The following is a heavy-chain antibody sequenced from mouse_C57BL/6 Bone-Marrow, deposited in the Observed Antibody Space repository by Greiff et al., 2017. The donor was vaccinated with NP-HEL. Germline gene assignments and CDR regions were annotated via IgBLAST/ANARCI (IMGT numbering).Heavy chain of an antibody. CDR1: GYTFTNYW. Sequence: VQLQQSGAELVRPGTSVKMFCKASGYTFTNYWIGWAKQRPGHGLEWIGDIYPGGGYTNYNEKFKGKATLTADKSASTAYMQFSSLTSEDSAIYCCARGSNYVAMDYWGQGTSVTVSS. CDR2: IYPGGGYT. J-gene: IGHJ4*01. CDR3: ARGSNYVAMDY. D-gene: IGHD2-5*01. V-gene: IGHV1-63*01.